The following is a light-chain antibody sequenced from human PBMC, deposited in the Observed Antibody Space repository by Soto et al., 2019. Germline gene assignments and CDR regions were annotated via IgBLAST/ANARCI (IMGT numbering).Light chain of an antibody. CDR2: DAS. CDR3: QQYNNWPPVT. Sequence: EIVSTQSPATLSLSPGERATLSCRASQSVSSYLAWYQQKPGQAPRLLIYDASNRATGIPARFSGSGSGTEFTLTISSLQSEDFAVYYCQQYNNWPPVTFGQGTKVDIK. CDR1: QSVSSY. V-gene: IGKV3-11*01. J-gene: IGKJ1*01.